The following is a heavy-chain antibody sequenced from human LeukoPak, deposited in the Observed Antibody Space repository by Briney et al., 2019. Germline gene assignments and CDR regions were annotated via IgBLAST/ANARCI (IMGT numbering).Heavy chain of an antibody. V-gene: IGHV3-66*01. CDR1: GFTVSSNY. J-gene: IGHJ4*02. CDR2: IYSGGST. D-gene: IGHD1-7*01. CDR3: ARERYNWNYGDYFDY. Sequence: GSLRLSCAASGFTVSSNYMSWVRQAPGKGLEWVSVIYSGGSTYYADSVKGRFTISRDNSKNTLYLQMNSLRAEDTAVYYCARERYNWNYGDYFDYWGQGTLVTVSS.